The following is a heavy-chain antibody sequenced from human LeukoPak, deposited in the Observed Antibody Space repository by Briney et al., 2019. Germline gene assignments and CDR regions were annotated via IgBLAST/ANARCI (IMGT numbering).Heavy chain of an antibody. CDR2: IYYSGST. D-gene: IGHD3-22*01. CDR3: ARGDSSGYGYFDY. V-gene: IGHV4-31*03. CDR1: GGSISSGGYY. Sequence: SQTLSLTCTVSGGSISSGGYYWSWIRQPPGKGLEWIGYIYYSGSTYYNPSLKSRVTISVDTSKNQFSLKLSSVTAADTAVYYCARGDSSGYGYFDYWGQGTLVTVSS. J-gene: IGHJ4*02.